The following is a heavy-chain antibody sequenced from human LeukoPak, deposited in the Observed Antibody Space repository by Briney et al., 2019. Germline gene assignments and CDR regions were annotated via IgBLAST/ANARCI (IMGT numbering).Heavy chain of an antibody. J-gene: IGHJ4*02. Sequence: GRSLTLPCAASGFTFSTYTMNSVRHAPRNWLELVSSIISSSIYIYYTYSVKGRFTISSDNARNSVYLQMNNLRAEDTAVYYCARVNGDYERGGAPDYWGQGTLVTVSS. D-gene: IGHD4-17*01. V-gene: IGHV3-21*01. CDR2: IISSSIYI. CDR1: GFTFSTYT. CDR3: ARVNGDYERGGAPDY.